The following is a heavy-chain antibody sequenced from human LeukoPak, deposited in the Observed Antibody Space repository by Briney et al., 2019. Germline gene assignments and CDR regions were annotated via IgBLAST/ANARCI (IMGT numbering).Heavy chain of an antibody. CDR1: GFTFSSYS. CDR3: ARDFVSVVVPAAVDAFDI. V-gene: IGHV3-21*01. J-gene: IGHJ3*02. Sequence: GGSLGLSCAASGFTFSSYSMNWVRQAPGKGLEWVSSISSSSSYIYYADSVKGRFTISRDNAKNSLYLQMNSLRAEDTAVYYCARDFVSVVVPAAVDAFDIWGQGTMVTVSS. CDR2: ISSSSSYI. D-gene: IGHD2-2*01.